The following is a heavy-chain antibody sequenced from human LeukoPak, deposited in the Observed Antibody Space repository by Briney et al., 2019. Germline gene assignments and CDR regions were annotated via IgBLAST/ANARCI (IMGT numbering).Heavy chain of an antibody. D-gene: IGHD2-15*01. CDR2: ISDRSGST. CDR1: GFTFTIYA. J-gene: IGHJ4*02. V-gene: IGHV3-23*01. CDR3: AKDEGLIAVVGAGYFDD. Sequence: WGSLRLSCAASGFTFTIYAMSWVRQAPGKGLEWVSTISDRSGSTYYADSVKGRFTISRDNSRNTLSMQMNSLRAEDTAVYCVAKDEGLIAVVGAGYFDDWGQGALVTVSS.